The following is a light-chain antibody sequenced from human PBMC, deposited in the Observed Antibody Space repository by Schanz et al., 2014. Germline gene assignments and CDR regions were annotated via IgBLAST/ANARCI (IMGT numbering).Light chain of an antibody. CDR3: CSYAGSTTYWL. CDR1: GSAVGSYSL. CDR2: DVS. V-gene: IGLV2-23*02. J-gene: IGLJ3*02. Sequence: QSALTQPASVSGFPGQSITISCTGTGSAVGSYSLVSWYQQHPGKAPQLMIHDVSKRPSGVRDRFSGSKSGNTASLTISGLQDEDEADYYCCSYAGSTTYWLFGGGTKLTVL.